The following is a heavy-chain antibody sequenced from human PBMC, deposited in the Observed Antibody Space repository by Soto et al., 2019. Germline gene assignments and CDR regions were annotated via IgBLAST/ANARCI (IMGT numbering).Heavy chain of an antibody. J-gene: IGHJ6*02. CDR1: GYTLTELS. CDR2: FDPEDGET. D-gene: IGHD6-19*01. Sequence: GASVKVSWKVSGYTLTELSMHWVRQAPGKGLEWMGGFDPEDGETIYAQKFQGRVTMTEDTSTDTAYMELSSLRSEDTAVYYCATFGIAVARGPYGMHVWGQAIMVTGSS. CDR3: ATFGIAVARGPYGMHV. V-gene: IGHV1-24*01.